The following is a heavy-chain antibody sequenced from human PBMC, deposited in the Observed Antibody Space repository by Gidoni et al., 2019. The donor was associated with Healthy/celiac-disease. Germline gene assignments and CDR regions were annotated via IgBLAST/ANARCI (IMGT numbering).Heavy chain of an antibody. J-gene: IGHJ3*02. D-gene: IGHD1-26*01. CDR1: GFTFSSYG. CDR3: AKLVYSGSYHDGDAFDI. CDR2: ISYDGSNK. Sequence: QVQLVESGGGVVQPGRSLRLSCAASGFTFSSYGMHWVRQAPGKGLEWVAVISYDGSNKYYADSVKGRFTISRDNSKNTLYLQMNSLRAEDTAVYYCAKLVYSGSYHDGDAFDIWGQGTMVTVSS. V-gene: IGHV3-30*18.